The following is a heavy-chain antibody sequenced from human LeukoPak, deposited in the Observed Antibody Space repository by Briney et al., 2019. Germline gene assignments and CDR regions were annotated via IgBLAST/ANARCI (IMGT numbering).Heavy chain of an antibody. Sequence: GGSLRLSCAASGITFGNNWMHWVRQAPGKGLEWVAVIWYDGSNKYYADSVKGRFTISRDNSKNTLYLQMNSLRAEDTAVYYCARDYKGGSYYYYYGMDVWGKGTTVTVSS. CDR2: IWYDGSNK. D-gene: IGHD1-26*01. V-gene: IGHV3-33*08. J-gene: IGHJ6*04. CDR1: GITFGNNW. CDR3: ARDYKGGSYYYYYGMDV.